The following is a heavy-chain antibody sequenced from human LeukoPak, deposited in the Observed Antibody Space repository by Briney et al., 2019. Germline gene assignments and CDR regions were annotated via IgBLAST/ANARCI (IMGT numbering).Heavy chain of an antibody. V-gene: IGHV1-18*01. D-gene: IGHD2-2*02. Sequence: ASVKVSCKASGYTFTSYGISWVRQAPGQGLEWMGRISAYNGNTNYAQKLQGRVTMTTDTSTSTAYMELRSLRSDDTAVYYCAVCSSTSCYMGKVYYYGMDVWGQGTTVTVSS. CDR3: AVCSSTSCYMGKVYYYGMDV. CDR1: GYTFTSYG. CDR2: ISAYNGNT. J-gene: IGHJ6*02.